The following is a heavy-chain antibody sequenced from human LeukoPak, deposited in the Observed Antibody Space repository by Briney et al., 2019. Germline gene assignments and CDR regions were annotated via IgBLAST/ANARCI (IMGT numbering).Heavy chain of an antibody. V-gene: IGHV3-15*01. J-gene: IGHJ1*01. CDR3: AKHIYGVVSIQQ. CDR2: IRSKTDGGTT. D-gene: IGHD3-3*01. CDR1: GFTFSSYW. Sequence: GTSLRLSCAASGFTFSSYWMTWVRQAPGKGLEWVGRIRSKTDGGTTDYAVSVQGRFTISRDDSKNTLYLQMSSLKTEDTAVYYCAKHIYGVVSIQQWGQGTLVTVSS.